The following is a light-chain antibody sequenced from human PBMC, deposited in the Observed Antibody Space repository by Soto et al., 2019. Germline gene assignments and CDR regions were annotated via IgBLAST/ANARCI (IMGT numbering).Light chain of an antibody. CDR1: SSDVGAYNY. V-gene: IGLV2-14*01. CDR2: DVS. J-gene: IGLJ1*01. Sequence: QSVLTQPASVSGYPGQSITISCTGASSDVGAYNYVAWCQQHPGKGPKLLIYDVSNRPSGFSSRFSGSKSGNTASLTISGLRAEDEADYFCSPYTTSSTYVFGTGTKVTVL. CDR3: SPYTTSSTYV.